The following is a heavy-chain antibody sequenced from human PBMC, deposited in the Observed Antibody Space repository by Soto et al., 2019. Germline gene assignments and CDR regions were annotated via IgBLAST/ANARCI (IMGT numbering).Heavy chain of an antibody. Sequence: PSQTLSLTCVISGDSVSSNSAAWNWIRQSPSRGLEWLGRTYYRSRWYNDYAVSVRSRITVNADTSKNQFSLHLNSVTPEDTAVYYCAGTSSLRCYSMDVWEKGTRVTFS. J-gene: IGHJ6*03. CDR3: AGTSSLRCYSMDV. D-gene: IGHD1-7*01. CDR2: TYYRSRWYN. V-gene: IGHV6-1*01. CDR1: GDSVSSNSAA.